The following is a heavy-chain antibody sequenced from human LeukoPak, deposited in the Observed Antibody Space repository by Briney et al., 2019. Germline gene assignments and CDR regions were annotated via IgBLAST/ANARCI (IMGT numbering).Heavy chain of an antibody. CDR3: VRDRVMAADLGRDYDYGMDV. D-gene: IGHD3-16*01. V-gene: IGHV4-30-2*01. CDR2: IHHSGTA. Sequence: SETLSLTCAVSGGSISRGGYYWNWIRQPPGKGLEWIGYIHHSGTAYYNPALKSRVIISVDKSKNQFSLWVNSVTAADTAVYYCVRDRVMAADLGRDYDYGMDVWGRGTTVIVSS. J-gene: IGHJ6*02. CDR1: GGSISRGGYY.